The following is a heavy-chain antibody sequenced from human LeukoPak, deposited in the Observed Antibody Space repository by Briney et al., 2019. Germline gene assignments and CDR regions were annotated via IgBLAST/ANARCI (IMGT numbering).Heavy chain of an antibody. CDR1: GYTFTSYY. CDR3: ARVQLVQDYFDY. D-gene: IGHD6-13*01. J-gene: IGHJ4*02. V-gene: IGHV1-46*01. CDR2: INPSGGST. Sequence: GASVKVSCKASGYTFTSYYMHWVRQAPGQGLERMGIINPSGGSTSYAQKFQGRVTMTRDTSTSTVYMELSSLRSEDTAVYYCARVQLVQDYFDYWGQGTLVTVSS.